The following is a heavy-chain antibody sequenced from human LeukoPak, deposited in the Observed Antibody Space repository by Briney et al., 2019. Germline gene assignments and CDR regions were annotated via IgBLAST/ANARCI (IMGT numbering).Heavy chain of an antibody. CDR2: IYYSGST. Sequence: SETLSLTCTVSGGSISTYYWNWIRQPPGKGLEWIGYIYYSGSTNYNPSLKSRVTISVDTSKNQFSLKLSSVTAADTAVYYCARSCTTNSCYKGFDYWGQGTLVTVSS. CDR3: ARSCTTNSCYKGFDY. D-gene: IGHD2-2*02. V-gene: IGHV4-59*08. CDR1: GGSISTYY. J-gene: IGHJ4*02.